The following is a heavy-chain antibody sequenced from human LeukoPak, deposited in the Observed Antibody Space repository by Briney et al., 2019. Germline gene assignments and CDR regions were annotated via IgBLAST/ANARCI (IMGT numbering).Heavy chain of an antibody. CDR3: ARGPSGGNGFSY. CDR1: GFTFNSYW. J-gene: IGHJ4*02. Sequence: GGSLRLSCAASGFTFNSYWMSWARQAPGKGLEWVANIKQDGSERYYVDSVKGRFTISRDNAKNSLYLQMDSLRAVDTAVYYCARGPSGGNGFSYWGLGTLVTVSS. CDR2: IKQDGSER. D-gene: IGHD4-23*01. V-gene: IGHV3-7*04.